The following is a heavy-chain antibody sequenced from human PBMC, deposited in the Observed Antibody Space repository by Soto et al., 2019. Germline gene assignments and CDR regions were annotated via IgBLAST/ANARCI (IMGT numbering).Heavy chain of an antibody. D-gene: IGHD2-15*01. CDR3: ATRGGENAFDI. V-gene: IGHV4-59*01. Sequence: QVQLQESGPGLVKPSETLSLTCTVSGGSISSYYWSWIRQPPGKGLEWIGYIYYSGSTNYNPSLKGPVTISVDTAKNRFSPKLSSVTAADTAVYSCATRGGENAFDIWGQGTMVTVSS. J-gene: IGHJ3*02. CDR1: GGSISSYY. CDR2: IYYSGST.